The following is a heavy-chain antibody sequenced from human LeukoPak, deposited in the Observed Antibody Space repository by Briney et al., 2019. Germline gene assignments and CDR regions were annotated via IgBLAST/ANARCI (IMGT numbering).Heavy chain of an antibody. V-gene: IGHV3-23*01. CDR2: VSGSGAGT. Sequence: GSLRLSCAASGFTFNTYTMSWVRQAPGKGLQWVSTVSGSGAGTFYGDSVKGRFTISRDNSNNTLFLQMNSLSADDTAVYFCAKGPRAGLRYWYFDLWGRGSLVTVSS. CDR3: AKGPRAGLRYWYFDL. CDR1: GFTFNTYT. D-gene: IGHD2-21*02. J-gene: IGHJ2*01.